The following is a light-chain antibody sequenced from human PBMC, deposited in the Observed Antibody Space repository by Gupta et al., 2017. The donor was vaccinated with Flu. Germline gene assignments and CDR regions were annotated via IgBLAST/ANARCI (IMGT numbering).Light chain of an antibody. CDR1: QSVSTN. CDR3: QQYNYWPET. V-gene: IGKV3-15*01. Sequence: GERASLSCRASQSVSTNFAWYQQKPGQSPRLLIYGASTRATGIPARFGGSGSGTEFTLTISSLQSEDFAVYYCQQYNYWPETFGQGTKLEI. J-gene: IGKJ2*01. CDR2: GAS.